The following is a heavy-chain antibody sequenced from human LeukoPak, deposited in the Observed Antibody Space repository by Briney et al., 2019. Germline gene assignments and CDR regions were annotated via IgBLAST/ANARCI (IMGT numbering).Heavy chain of an antibody. CDR3: ASYYDSSDSAFDI. D-gene: IGHD3-22*01. Sequence: PSGTLSLTCAVSGAPISSNNWWWSWVRQPPGKGLEWIGEIYHSGSTNYNPSLKSRVTMSVDKSKNQFSLKLSSVTAADTAVYYCASYYDSSDSAFDIWGQGTMVTVSS. V-gene: IGHV4-4*02. J-gene: IGHJ3*02. CDR1: GAPISSNNW. CDR2: IYHSGST.